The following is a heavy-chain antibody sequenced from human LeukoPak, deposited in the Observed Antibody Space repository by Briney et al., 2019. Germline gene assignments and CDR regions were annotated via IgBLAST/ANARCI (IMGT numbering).Heavy chain of an antibody. Sequence: SETLSLTCAVYGGSFSGYYWSWIRQPPGKGLEWIGEINHSGSTNYNPSLKSRVTISVDTSKNQFSLKLSSVTAADTAVYYCAREGPPYGGNPEFDYWGQGTLVTVSS. J-gene: IGHJ4*02. CDR1: GGSFSGYY. D-gene: IGHD4-23*01. V-gene: IGHV4-34*01. CDR3: AREGPPYGGNPEFDY. CDR2: INHSGST.